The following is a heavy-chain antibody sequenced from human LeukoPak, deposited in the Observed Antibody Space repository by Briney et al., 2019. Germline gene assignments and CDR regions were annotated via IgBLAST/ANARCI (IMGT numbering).Heavy chain of an antibody. Sequence: PGGSLRLSCAASGFTFSTYAMSWVRRTPGKGLEWVSAITGGGGTTYYADSVKGRFTISRDNSKNTLYLQMNSLRAEDTAVYYCATDPPIPRWSFDYWGQGTLVTVSS. CDR3: ATDPPIPRWSFDY. V-gene: IGHV3-23*01. CDR2: ITGGGGTT. CDR1: GFTFSTYA. D-gene: IGHD4-23*01. J-gene: IGHJ4*02.